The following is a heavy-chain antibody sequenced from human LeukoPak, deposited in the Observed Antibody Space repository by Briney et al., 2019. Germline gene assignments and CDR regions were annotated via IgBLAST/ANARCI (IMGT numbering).Heavy chain of an antibody. CDR3: ARERITTLPDY. CDR2: IYSSGNT. CDR1: GGSISSYF. Sequence: PSETLSLTCIVSGGSISSYFWSWIRQPAGKGLEWIGRIYSSGNTNYNPSLKSRVAMSLDTSKNQFSLRLSSVTAADTAVYYCARERITTLPDYWGQGTLVTVSS. D-gene: IGHD4-11*01. J-gene: IGHJ4*02. V-gene: IGHV4-4*07.